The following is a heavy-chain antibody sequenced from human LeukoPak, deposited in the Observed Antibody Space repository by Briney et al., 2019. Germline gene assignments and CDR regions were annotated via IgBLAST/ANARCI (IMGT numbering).Heavy chain of an antibody. CDR3: ARDHKDDIVVVTFYPDAFDI. CDR1: GFTFSSYE. D-gene: IGHD2-2*01. CDR2: ISSSGSTI. J-gene: IGHJ3*02. V-gene: IGHV3-48*03. Sequence: PGGSLRLSCAASGFTFSSYEMNWVRQAPGKGLEWVSYISSSGSTIYYADSVKGRFTISRDNAKNSLYLQMNSLRAEDTAVYYCARDHKDDIVVVTFYPDAFDIWGQGTMVTVSS.